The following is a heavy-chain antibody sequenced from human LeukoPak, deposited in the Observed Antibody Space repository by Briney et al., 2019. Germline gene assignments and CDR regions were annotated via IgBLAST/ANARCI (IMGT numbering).Heavy chain of an antibody. CDR1: GGSISNYY. V-gene: IGHV4-59*01. CDR2: IFYSGRT. Sequence: SETLSLTCTVSGGSISNYYYNWIRQPPGKGLEWIGNIFYSGRTNYNPSLKSRVTSSVDTSKNQFSLKLSSVTAADTAVYYCARDSTVGATDYWGQGTLVTVSS. J-gene: IGHJ4*02. CDR3: ARDSTVGATDY. D-gene: IGHD1-26*01.